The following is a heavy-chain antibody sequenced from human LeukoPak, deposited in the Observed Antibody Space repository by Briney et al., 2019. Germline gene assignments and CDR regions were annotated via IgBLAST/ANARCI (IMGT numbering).Heavy chain of an antibody. V-gene: IGHV3-21*01. D-gene: IGHD3-9*01. CDR3: ARGGTYYDILTGAGFDP. J-gene: IGHJ5*02. Sequence: PGGSLRLSCAASGFTFSTYSMNWVRQAPGKGLEWVSSISSSSSYIYYSDSVKARFTISRDNAKNSLYLQMNSLRAEDTAVYYCARGGTYYDILTGAGFDPRGQGTLVTVSS. CDR2: ISSSSSYI. CDR1: GFTFSTYS.